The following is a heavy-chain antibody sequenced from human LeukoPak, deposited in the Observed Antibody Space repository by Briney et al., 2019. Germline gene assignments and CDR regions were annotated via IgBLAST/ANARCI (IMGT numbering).Heavy chain of an antibody. V-gene: IGHV4-39*07. J-gene: IGHJ3*02. Sequence: PSETLSLTCTVSGGSISSSSYYWGWIRQPPGKGLEWIGSIYYSGSAYYNPSLKSRVTISVDRSKNQFSLKLSSVTAADTAVYYCAREIDAFDIWGQGTMVTVSS. CDR1: GGSISSSSYY. CDR2: IYYSGSA. CDR3: AREIDAFDI.